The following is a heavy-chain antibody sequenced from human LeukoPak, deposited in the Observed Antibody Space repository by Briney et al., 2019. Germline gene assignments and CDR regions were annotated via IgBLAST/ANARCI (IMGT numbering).Heavy chain of an antibody. CDR1: GDFISSYY. J-gene: IGHJ6*02. Sequence: SETLSLPCTVSGDFISSYYWSWLRQPPGKGLEWLGYIYYSGSTNYNPSLKSRVTISVDTSKNQFSLKLSSVTAADTAVYYCARISRFYYYYGMDVWGQGTTVTVSS. CDR3: ARISRFYYYYGMDV. D-gene: IGHD3-3*02. CDR2: IYYSGST. V-gene: IGHV4-59*01.